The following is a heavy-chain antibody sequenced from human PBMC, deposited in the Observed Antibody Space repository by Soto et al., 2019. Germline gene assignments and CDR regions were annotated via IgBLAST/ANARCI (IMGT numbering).Heavy chain of an antibody. D-gene: IGHD2-8*01. J-gene: IGHJ6*02. CDR3: ARGDSTDCSNGVCSFFYNHDMDV. CDR1: GYSFTDYH. CDR2: INPKSGGT. Sequence: ASVKVSRKAAGYSFTDYHIHWVRQAPGQGLEGLGRINPKSGGTSTAQKFQGWVTMTTDTSISTASMELTRLTSDDTAIYYCARGDSTDCSNGVCSFFYNHDMDVWGQGTTVTVSS. V-gene: IGHV1-2*04.